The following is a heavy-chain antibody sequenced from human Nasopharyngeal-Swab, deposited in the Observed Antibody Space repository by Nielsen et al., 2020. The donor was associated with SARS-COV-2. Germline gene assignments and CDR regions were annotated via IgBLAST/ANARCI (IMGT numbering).Heavy chain of an antibody. J-gene: IGHJ3*02. CDR3: ARDLYGSGSYNFGAFDI. V-gene: IGHV1-69*13. Sequence: SVKVSCKASGGNFSSYAISWVRQAPGQGLEWMGGIFTIFGTSNYAQTFQGRVTITADESTSTAYMELSSLRSEDTAVYYCARDLYGSGSYNFGAFDIWGQGTMVTVSS. CDR1: GGNFSSYA. CDR2: IFTIFGTS. D-gene: IGHD3-10*01.